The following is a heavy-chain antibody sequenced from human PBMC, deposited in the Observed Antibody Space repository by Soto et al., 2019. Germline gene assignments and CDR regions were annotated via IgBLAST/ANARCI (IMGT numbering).Heavy chain of an antibody. J-gene: IGHJ3*02. CDR3: ARDPRADYYYDSSGSPDDAFDI. V-gene: IGHV3-33*01. D-gene: IGHD3-22*01. CDR2: KWYDGSNK. Sequence: GSLRLSCAASGFTFSSYGMHWVRQAPGKGLEWVAVKWYDGSNKYYADSVKGRFTISRDNSKNTLYLQMNSLRAEDTAVYYCARDPRADYYYDSSGSPDDAFDIWGQGTMVTVSS. CDR1: GFTFSSYG.